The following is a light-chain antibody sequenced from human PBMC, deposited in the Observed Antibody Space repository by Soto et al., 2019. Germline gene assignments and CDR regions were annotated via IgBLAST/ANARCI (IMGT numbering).Light chain of an antibody. J-gene: IGKJ5*01. CDR3: QQYNNWPPIT. CDR1: QNIDSSY. CDR2: DAS. Sequence: EIVLTQSPATVSLSPGERATLSCGASQNIDSSYLAWYQQKPGLAPRLLIYDASSRATGIPDRFSGSGSGTDFTLTITSLQSEDFADYYCQQYNNWPPITFGQGTRLEIK. V-gene: IGKV3D-20*01.